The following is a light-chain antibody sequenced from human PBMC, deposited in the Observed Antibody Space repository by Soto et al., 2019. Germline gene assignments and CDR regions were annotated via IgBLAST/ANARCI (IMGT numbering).Light chain of an antibody. Sequence: EIVLTQSPDTLSLSPGERATLSCRASQSVSSSYLAWYQQKPGQPPRLLIYGAFSRAAGVPDRFSGSGSGPDFTLTISRREPEDFAVYYCQQYDSLPRTFGQRTKVEIK. V-gene: IGKV3-20*01. CDR1: QSVSSSY. J-gene: IGKJ1*01. CDR2: GAF. CDR3: QQYDSLPRT.